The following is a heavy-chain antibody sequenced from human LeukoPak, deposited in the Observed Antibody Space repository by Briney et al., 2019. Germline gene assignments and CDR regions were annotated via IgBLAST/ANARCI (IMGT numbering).Heavy chain of an antibody. Sequence: GGSLRLSCAVSGFTFSSYWMNWVRQAPGKGLEWVASIRQDGGERSYVDSVKGRFTISRDNTKNSLYLQMSSLRAEDTAVYYCARDGTAAGLYFDLWGQGTLVTVSS. CDR1: GFTFSSYW. CDR2: IRQDGGER. D-gene: IGHD6-13*01. J-gene: IGHJ4*01. CDR3: ARDGTAAGLYFDL. V-gene: IGHV3-7*01.